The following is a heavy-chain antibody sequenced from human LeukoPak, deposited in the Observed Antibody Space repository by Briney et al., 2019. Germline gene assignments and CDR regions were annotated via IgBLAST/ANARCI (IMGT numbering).Heavy chain of an antibody. CDR1: GGSFTDHY. CDR3: ARSGLGMVTSIHWFDP. D-gene: IGHD2-21*02. V-gene: IGHV4-34*01. CDR2: IKHSGST. Sequence: SETLSLTCAVYGGSFTDHYWSWIRQPPGKGLEWIGEIKHSGSTNYNPALKSRVTISLDTSKNQFSLKLNSVRAADTAVYYCARSGLGMVTSIHWFDPWGQGTLVTVSS. J-gene: IGHJ5*02.